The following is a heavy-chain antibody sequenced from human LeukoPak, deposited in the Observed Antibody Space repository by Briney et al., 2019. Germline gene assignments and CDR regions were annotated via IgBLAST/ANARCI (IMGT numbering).Heavy chain of an antibody. CDR1: GGSFSGYC. J-gene: IGHJ4*02. Sequence: PSETLSLTCAVYGGSFSGYCWSWIRQPPGKGLEWIGEINHSGSTNYNPSLKSRVTISVDTSKNQFSLNLTSVTAADTAVYYCAREITGTRGVDYWGQGILVTVSS. CDR3: AREITGTRGVDY. V-gene: IGHV4-34*01. CDR2: INHSGST. D-gene: IGHD1-7*01.